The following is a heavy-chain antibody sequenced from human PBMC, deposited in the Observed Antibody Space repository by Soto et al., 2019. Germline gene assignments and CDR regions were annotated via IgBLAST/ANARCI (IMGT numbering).Heavy chain of an antibody. D-gene: IGHD3-10*01. CDR2: IRGSNDNI. CDR1: GFTFSSYA. J-gene: IGHJ6*03. Sequence: EVQLLESGGGLEQPGGSLRLSCVASGFTFSSYAMSWVRQAPGKGLEWVSGIRGSNDNIHYADCVKGRFTISRDKSKNTRYLQMSSLRAEDTAGYYCAEDLSRGSGSSRYMDFWANWTTVTVSS. CDR3: AEDLSRGSGSSRYMDF. V-gene: IGHV3-23*01.